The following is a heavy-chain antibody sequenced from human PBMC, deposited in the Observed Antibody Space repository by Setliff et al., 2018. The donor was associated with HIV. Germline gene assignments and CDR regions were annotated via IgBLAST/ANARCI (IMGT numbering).Heavy chain of an antibody. V-gene: IGHV4-34*01. J-gene: IGHJ6*03. Sequence: SETLSLTCAIYGGSFRGYFWIWIRQPPGKGLEWIGEINRSGGTKYNPSLKSRVTISVDMSKNHFSLSLTSVTAADTAVYYCARDYYDDTYYSPGIYYLYYMDVWGKGTTVTVSS. D-gene: IGHD3-10*01. CDR1: GGSFRGYF. CDR2: INRSGGT. CDR3: ARDYYDDTYYSPGIYYLYYMDV.